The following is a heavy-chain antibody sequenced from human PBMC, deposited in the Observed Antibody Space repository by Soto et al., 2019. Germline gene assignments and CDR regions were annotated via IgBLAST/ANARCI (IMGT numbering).Heavy chain of an antibody. CDR3: ARGTRSNSGFEPDWYF. D-gene: IGHD5-12*01. CDR2: ISNTGTT. J-gene: IGHJ2*01. CDR1: GGSISSGY. Sequence: SETLSLTCTVPGGSISSGYWSWLRQSPGEGLERIGHISNTGTTNYSPSLKSRVFMSVDTSKTQISLKVSSVNAADTAVYYCARGTRSNSGFEPDWYF. V-gene: IGHV4-59*01.